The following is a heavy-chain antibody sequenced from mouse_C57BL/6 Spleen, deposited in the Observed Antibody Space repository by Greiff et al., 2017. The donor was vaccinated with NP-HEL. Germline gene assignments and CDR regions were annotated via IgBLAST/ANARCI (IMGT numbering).Heavy chain of an antibody. J-gene: IGHJ3*01. V-gene: IGHV5-4*01. CDR3: ARDNYGSSWFAY. Sequence: EVKLMESGGGLVKPGGSLKLSCAASGFTFSSYAMSWVRQTPEKRLEWVATISDGGSYTYYPDNVKGRFTISRDNAKNNLYLQMSHLKSEDTAMYYCARDNYGSSWFAYWGQGTLVTVSA. D-gene: IGHD1-1*01. CDR2: ISDGGSYT. CDR1: GFTFSSYA.